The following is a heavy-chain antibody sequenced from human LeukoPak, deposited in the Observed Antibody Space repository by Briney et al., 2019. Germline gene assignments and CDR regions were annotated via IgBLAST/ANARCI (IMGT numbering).Heavy chain of an antibody. Sequence: LEXXXVISYDGSNKYYADSVKGRFTISRDNSKNTLYLQMNSLRAEDTAVYYCAGGSSPYYYYGMGVWGQGTTVTVSS. D-gene: IGHD6-6*01. CDR3: AGGSSPYYYYGMGV. V-gene: IGHV3-30*03. CDR2: ISYDGSNK. J-gene: IGHJ6*02.